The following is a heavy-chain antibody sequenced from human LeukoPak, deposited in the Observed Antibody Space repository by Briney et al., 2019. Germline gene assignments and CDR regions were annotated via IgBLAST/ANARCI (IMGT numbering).Heavy chain of an antibody. V-gene: IGHV3-30*18. J-gene: IGHJ4*02. Sequence: GGSLRLSCAASGFTFSTYGMHWVRQAPGKGLEWVAVISYDGSNEYYADSVKGRFTISRDNSKNTLCLQMSSLRAEDTAVYYCAKEFNRGLPDYWGQGTLVTVPS. CDR2: ISYDGSNE. CDR3: AKEFNRGLPDY. D-gene: IGHD2-21*01. CDR1: GFTFSTYG.